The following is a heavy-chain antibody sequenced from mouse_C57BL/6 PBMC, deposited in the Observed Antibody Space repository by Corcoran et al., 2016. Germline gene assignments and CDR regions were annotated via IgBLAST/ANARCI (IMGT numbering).Heavy chain of an antibody. CDR2: INTYSGVP. V-gene: IGHV9-3*01. D-gene: IGHD2-4*01. CDR3: GRLGDYDASWFAY. CDR1: GYTFTTYG. Sequence: QIQLVQSGPELKKPGETVKISCKASGYTFTTYGMSWVKQAPGKGLKWMGWINTYSGVPTYADDFKGRFAFSLETSASTAYLQINNLKNEDTATYFCGRLGDYDASWFAYWGQGTLVTVSA. J-gene: IGHJ3*01.